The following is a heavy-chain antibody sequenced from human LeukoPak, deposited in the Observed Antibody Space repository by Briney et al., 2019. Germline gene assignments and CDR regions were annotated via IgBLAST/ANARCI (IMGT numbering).Heavy chain of an antibody. D-gene: IGHD6-13*01. CDR1: GFTVSSNY. CDR2: IYSDGST. Sequence: GGSLRLSCAASGFTVSSNYMSWVRQAPGKGLEWVSIIYSDGSTYYADSVKGRFTISRDNSKNTLYLQMNSLRAEDTAVYYCARDTSSWLRADWWGQGTLVTVSS. J-gene: IGHJ4*02. CDR3: ARDTSSWLRADW. V-gene: IGHV3-53*01.